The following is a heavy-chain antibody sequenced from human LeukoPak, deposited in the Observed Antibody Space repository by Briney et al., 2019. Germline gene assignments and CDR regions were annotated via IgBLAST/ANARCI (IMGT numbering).Heavy chain of an antibody. Sequence: ASVKVSCKTSGDSFTNYYMHWVRQAPGKGLEWMGGFDPEDGETIYAQKFQGRVTMTEDTSTDTAYMELSSLRSEDTAVYYCATAHSGTYTYSFDYWGQGTLVTVSS. CDR3: ATAHSGTYTYSFDY. J-gene: IGHJ4*02. V-gene: IGHV1-24*01. D-gene: IGHD1-26*01. CDR2: FDPEDGET. CDR1: GDSFTNYY.